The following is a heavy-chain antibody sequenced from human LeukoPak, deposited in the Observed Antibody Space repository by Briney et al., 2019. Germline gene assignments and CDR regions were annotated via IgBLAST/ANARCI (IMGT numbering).Heavy chain of an antibody. D-gene: IGHD3-10*01. CDR2: VYTGGGT. V-gene: IGHV3-53*01. CDR1: GFSVRTTY. Sequence: GGSLRLSCVVSGFSVRTTYMSWVRQAPGKGPEWVSVVYTGGGTDHADSVKGRFTISRDNSKITLFLQINSLRAEDTAVYYCAKHRVRPPGSGAVDYWGQGTLVTVSS. J-gene: IGHJ4*02. CDR3: AKHRVRPPGSGAVDY.